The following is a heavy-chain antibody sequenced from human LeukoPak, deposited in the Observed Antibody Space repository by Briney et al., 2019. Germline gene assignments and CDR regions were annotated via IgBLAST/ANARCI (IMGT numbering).Heavy chain of an antibody. Sequence: GGSLRLSWAAAGFTFSSYAMHWVRQAPGKGLGWVAVISYDGSNKYYADSVKGRFTISRDNSKNTLYLQMNSLGAEDTAVYYCARSERCGSGSCYYYYYGMDVWGKGTTVTVSS. V-gene: IGHV3-30*04. J-gene: IGHJ6*04. CDR3: ARSERCGSGSCYYYYYGMDV. D-gene: IGHD3-10*01. CDR2: ISYDGSNK. CDR1: GFTFSSYA.